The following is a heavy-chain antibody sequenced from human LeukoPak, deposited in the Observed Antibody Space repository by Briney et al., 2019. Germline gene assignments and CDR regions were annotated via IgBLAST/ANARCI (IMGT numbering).Heavy chain of an antibody. CDR3: AKGCNFGDYVDY. CDR2: ISWDGGST. Sequence: GGSLRLSCAASGFTFDDYTMHWVRQAPGKGLEWVSLISWDGGSTYYADSVKGRFTISRDNSKNSLYLQMNSLRTEDTALYYCAKGCNFGDYVDYWGQGTLVTVSS. D-gene: IGHD4-17*01. CDR1: GFTFDDYT. V-gene: IGHV3-43*01. J-gene: IGHJ4*02.